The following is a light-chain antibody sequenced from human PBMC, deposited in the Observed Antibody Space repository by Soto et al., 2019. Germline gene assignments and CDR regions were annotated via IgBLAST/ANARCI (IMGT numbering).Light chain of an antibody. J-gene: IGLJ2*01. CDR2: LDSDGSH. V-gene: IGLV4-69*01. CDR3: QTWGTGSHVV. CDR1: SGHSSYA. Sequence: QPVLTQSPSASASLGASVKLTCTLSSGHSSYAIAWHQQQPEKGPRYLMKLDSDGSHTKGDAIPDRFSGSSSGAERYLTISSLQSEDEADYYCQTWGTGSHVVFGGGTQLTVL.